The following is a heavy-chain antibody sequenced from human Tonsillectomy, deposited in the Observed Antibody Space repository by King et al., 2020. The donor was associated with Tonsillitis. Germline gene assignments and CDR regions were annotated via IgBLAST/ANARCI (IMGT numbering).Heavy chain of an antibody. CDR3: AGFESANCYGGCDY. CDR2: ISYDGTNK. D-gene: IGHD4/OR15-4a*01. Sequence: VQLVESGGGVVQPGTSLRLSCAASGFTFSSYAMHWVRQAPGKGLEWVADISYDGTNKHYADSVKGRFTISRDNSKNTLYLQMNSLRAEDTAVYYCAGFESANCYGGCDYWGQGTLVTVSS. J-gene: IGHJ4*02. V-gene: IGHV3-30*04. CDR1: GFTFSSYA.